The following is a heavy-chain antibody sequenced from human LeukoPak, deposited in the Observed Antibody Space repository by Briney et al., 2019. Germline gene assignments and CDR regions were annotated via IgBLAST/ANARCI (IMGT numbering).Heavy chain of an antibody. D-gene: IGHD2-2*01. J-gene: IGHJ4*02. CDR3: ARPPIYCSSTSCFQADY. V-gene: IGHV3-30-3*01. CDR2: ISYDESSK. CDR1: GFTFSSYA. Sequence: GRSLRLSCAASGFTFSSYAMHWVRQAPGKGLEWVAVISYDESSKYYTDSVKGRFTISRDNSKNTLYLQMNSLRTEDTAVYFCARPPIYCSSTSCFQADYWGQGTLVTVSS.